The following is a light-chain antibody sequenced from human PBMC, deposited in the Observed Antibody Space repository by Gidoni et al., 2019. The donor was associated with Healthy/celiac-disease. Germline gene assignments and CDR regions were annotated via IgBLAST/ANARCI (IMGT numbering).Light chain of an antibody. Sequence: VLTQSPATLSLSPGERATLSCRASQSVSSYLAWYQQKPGQAPRLLIYDASNRATGIPARFSGSGSGTDFTLTISSLEPEDFAVYYCQQRSNWPPLTCGGGTKVEIK. CDR3: QQRSNWPPLT. CDR2: DAS. CDR1: QSVSSY. V-gene: IGKV3-11*01. J-gene: IGKJ4*01.